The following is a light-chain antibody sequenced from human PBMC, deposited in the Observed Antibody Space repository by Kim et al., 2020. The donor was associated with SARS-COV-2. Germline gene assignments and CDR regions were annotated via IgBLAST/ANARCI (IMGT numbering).Light chain of an antibody. V-gene: IGKV1-5*03. Sequence: DIQMTQSPSTLSASVGDRVTITCRASQSISSRLAWYQQNPGKAPKLLIYQASSLESGVPSRFSGSGSGTEFTLTISSLQPDDFATYYCQQCSDYPLTFGGGTKVDIK. J-gene: IGKJ4*01. CDR1: QSISSR. CDR3: QQCSDYPLT. CDR2: QAS.